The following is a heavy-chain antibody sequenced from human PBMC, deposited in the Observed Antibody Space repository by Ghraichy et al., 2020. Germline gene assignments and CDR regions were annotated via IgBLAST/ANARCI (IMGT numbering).Heavy chain of an antibody. CDR3: ARDARVSPDYRFDY. V-gene: IGHV4-59*01. J-gene: IGHJ4*02. Sequence: QTLSLTCTVSGVSINGSFWSWIRQPPGKELEWIGYVYHTGSSSYSPSLKSRVAISVDMSKNQISLQLTSVTAADTAVYYCARDARVSPDYRFDYWGQGTLVSVSS. CDR2: VYHTGSS. D-gene: IGHD4-11*01. CDR1: GVSINGSF.